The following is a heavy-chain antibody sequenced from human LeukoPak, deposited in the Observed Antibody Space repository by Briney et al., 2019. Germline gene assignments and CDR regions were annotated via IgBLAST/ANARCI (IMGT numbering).Heavy chain of an antibody. D-gene: IGHD3-10*01. CDR2: INHRGST. CDR3: AKSLYGSGSYYNWFDP. CDR1: GGPFSGYY. V-gene: IGHV4-34*01. Sequence: PSETLSLTCVVYGGPFSGYYWSWIRQSPGKGLEWIGEINHRGSTNYNPSLKRRVTISLDTSKNQFSLKLSSVTAADTAVYYCAKSLYGSGSYYNWFDPWGQGTLVTVSS. J-gene: IGHJ5*02.